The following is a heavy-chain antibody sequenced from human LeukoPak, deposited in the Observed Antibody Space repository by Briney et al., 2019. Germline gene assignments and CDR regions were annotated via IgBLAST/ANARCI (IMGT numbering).Heavy chain of an antibody. CDR1: GFTFSSYA. CDR3: ARAGPYSSSWYSLYGMDV. Sequence: GRSLRLSCAASGFTFSSYAMHWVRQAPGKGLEWVAVISYDGSNKYYADSVKGRFTISRDNSKNTLYLQMNSLRAEDTAVYYCARAGPYSSSWYSLYGMDVWGQGTTVTVSS. CDR2: ISYDGSNK. D-gene: IGHD6-13*01. V-gene: IGHV3-30*04. J-gene: IGHJ6*02.